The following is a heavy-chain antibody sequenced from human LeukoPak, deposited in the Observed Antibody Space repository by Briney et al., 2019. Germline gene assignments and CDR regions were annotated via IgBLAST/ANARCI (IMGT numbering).Heavy chain of an antibody. V-gene: IGHV3-23*01. CDR2: ISGSGGDPT. CDR3: AKMKYYDSGSYSFYYMDV. CDR1: GFTFRSYA. D-gene: IGHD3-10*01. J-gene: IGHJ6*03. Sequence: GGSLRLSCGASGFTFRSYAISWVRQAPGKGGEGVSGISGSGGDPTYYADSVKGRFTISRDNSKNTLYLQLSSLRAEDTAVYYCAKMKYYDSGSYSFYYMDVWGKGTTVTVSS.